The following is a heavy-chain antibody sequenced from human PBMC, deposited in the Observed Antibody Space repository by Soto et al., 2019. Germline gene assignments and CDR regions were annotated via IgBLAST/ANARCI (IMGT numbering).Heavy chain of an antibody. CDR1: GFTFSSYG. CDR3: AKEYYYDSSGYYEEAPTYYFDY. CDR2: ISYDGSNK. D-gene: IGHD3-22*01. Sequence: GGSLRLSCAASGFTFSSYGMHWVRQAPGKGLEWVAVISYDGSNKYYADSVKGRFTISRDNSKNTLYLQMNSLRAEDTAVYYCAKEYYYDSSGYYEEAPTYYFDYWGQGTLVTISS. V-gene: IGHV3-30*18. J-gene: IGHJ4*02.